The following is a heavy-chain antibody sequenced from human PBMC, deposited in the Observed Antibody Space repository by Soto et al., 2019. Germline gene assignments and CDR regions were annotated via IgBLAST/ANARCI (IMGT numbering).Heavy chain of an antibody. CDR1: GFTLSGSA. J-gene: IGHJ2*01. Sequence: EVQLVESGGGLVQPGGSLKLSCAASGFTLSGSAIHWVRQASGKGLEWVGRIRSKANNYATAYAASVKGRFTISRDDSDNTAYLQMNSLKTEDTAVYYCTRPSEDRSGHDWFFDLWGRGTLVTVSS. D-gene: IGHD3-22*01. CDR3: TRPSEDRSGHDWFFDL. CDR2: IRSKANNYAT. V-gene: IGHV3-73*02.